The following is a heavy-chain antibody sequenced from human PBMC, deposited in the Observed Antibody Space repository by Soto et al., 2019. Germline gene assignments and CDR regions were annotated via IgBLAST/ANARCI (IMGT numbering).Heavy chain of an antibody. CDR3: ARDVPDCSSTSCYFSYNWFDP. J-gene: IGHJ5*02. CDR2: INPNSGGT. Sequence: ASVKVSCKASGYTFTSYAMHWVRQAPGQRLEWMGWINPNSGGTNYAQKFQGWVTMTRDTSISTAYMELSRLRSDDTAVYYCARDVPDCSSTSCYFSYNWFDPWGQGTLVTVSS. D-gene: IGHD2-2*01. V-gene: IGHV1-2*04. CDR1: GYTFTSYA.